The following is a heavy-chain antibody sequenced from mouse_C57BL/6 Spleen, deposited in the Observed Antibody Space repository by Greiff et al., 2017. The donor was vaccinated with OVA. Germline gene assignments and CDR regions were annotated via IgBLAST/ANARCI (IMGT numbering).Heavy chain of an antibody. J-gene: IGHJ2*01. V-gene: IGHV1-53*01. Sequence: VQLQQPGTELVKPGASVKLSCKASGYTFTSYWMHWVKQRPGQGLEWIGNINPSNGGTNYNEKFKSKATLTVDKSSSTAYMQLSSLTSEDSAVYYCARWVIYDGYYRYFDYWGQGTTLTVSS. CDR2: INPSNGGT. CDR3: ARWVIYDGYYRYFDY. CDR1: GYTFTSYW. D-gene: IGHD2-3*01.